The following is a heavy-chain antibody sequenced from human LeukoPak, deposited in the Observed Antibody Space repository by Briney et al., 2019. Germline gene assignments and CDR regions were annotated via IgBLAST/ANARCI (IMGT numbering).Heavy chain of an antibody. CDR3: ATTTLYYYVAEN. Sequence: ASVKVSCKVSGYTLTELSIHWVRQAPGKGLGWMGGFDPEDGETIYAQKFQGRVTMTEDTSTDTAYMELSSLRSEDTAVYYCATTTLYYYVAENWGQGTLVTVSS. CDR1: GYTLTELS. J-gene: IGHJ4*02. V-gene: IGHV1-24*01. CDR2: FDPEDGET. D-gene: IGHD3-10*02.